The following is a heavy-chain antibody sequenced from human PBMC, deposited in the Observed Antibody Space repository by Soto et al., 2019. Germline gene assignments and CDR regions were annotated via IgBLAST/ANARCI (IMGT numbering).Heavy chain of an antibody. CDR3: ATGGHNDGYNFYHGMDV. CDR2: VIPLFDTA. CDR1: GGILTNNA. D-gene: IGHD5-18*01. V-gene: IGHV1-69*01. J-gene: IGHJ6*01. Sequence: QVQVVQSGAEVKKPGSSVKVSCKVSGGILTNNAISWVRQAPGQGLEWLGGVIPLFDTAYYAQIFRGRLRTSADGATTTAYMELSGLTSADTAVYFCATGGHNDGYNFYHGMDVWGQGTTVTVSA.